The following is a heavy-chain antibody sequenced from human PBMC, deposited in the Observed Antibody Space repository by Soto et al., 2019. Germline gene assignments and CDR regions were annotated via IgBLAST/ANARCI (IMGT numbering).Heavy chain of an antibody. D-gene: IGHD3-10*01. CDR3: ARDREDGSGTKYNWFDS. J-gene: IGHJ5*01. Sequence: QMQLVQSGAEVKKPGSSVKISCKASWGTFGNLGISWLRQAPGQGLEWMGGTIPIFDTPHYAEKFRDRVPITADATTTAYLELTSLTSADTATYYCARDREDGSGTKYNWFDSWGQGTLVTVSS. CDR2: TIPIFDTP. V-gene: IGHV1-69*01. CDR1: WGTFGNLG.